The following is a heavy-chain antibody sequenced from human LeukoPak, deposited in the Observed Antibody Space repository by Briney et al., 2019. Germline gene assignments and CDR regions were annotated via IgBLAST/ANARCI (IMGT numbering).Heavy chain of an antibody. V-gene: IGHV1-69*13. CDR2: IIPIFGTA. D-gene: IGHD6-13*01. J-gene: IGHJ6*03. CDR1: GGTFSSYA. Sequence: SVKVSRKASGGTFSSYAISWVRQAPGQGLEWMGGIIPIFGTANYAQKFQGGVTITADESTSTAYLELSSLRSEDTAVHYCATESSSRFPYYYYYMDVWGKGTTVTISS. CDR3: ATESSSRFPYYYYYMDV.